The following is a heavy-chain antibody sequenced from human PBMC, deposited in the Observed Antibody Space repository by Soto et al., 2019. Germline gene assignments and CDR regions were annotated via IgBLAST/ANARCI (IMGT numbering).Heavy chain of an antibody. CDR2: ISSSGTTI. D-gene: IGHD6-13*01. CDR3: VRFGGAAAGPGDY. J-gene: IGHJ4*02. CDR1: EFTFSSYE. V-gene: IGHV3-48*03. Sequence: GGSLRLSCVASEFTFSSYEMNWVRQAPGRGLEWVSYISSSGTTIYYTDSVKGRFTISRDNAKKSLYLQMNSLRAEDTAVYYCVRFGGAAAGPGDYWGQGTLVTVSS.